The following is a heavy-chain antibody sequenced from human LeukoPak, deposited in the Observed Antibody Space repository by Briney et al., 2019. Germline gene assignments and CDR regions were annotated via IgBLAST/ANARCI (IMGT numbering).Heavy chain of an antibody. Sequence: SETLSLTCTVSGGSISSPTYYWAWIRQPPGKGLEWIGTIHYSGSTFYNPSLKSRVTISVDTSKNQFSLKLSSVTAADTALYYCARHRGALFGPKDVWGQGTTVTVSS. CDR1: GGSISSPTYY. J-gene: IGHJ6*02. CDR2: IHYSGST. V-gene: IGHV4-39*01. D-gene: IGHD3-3*01. CDR3: ARHRGALFGPKDV.